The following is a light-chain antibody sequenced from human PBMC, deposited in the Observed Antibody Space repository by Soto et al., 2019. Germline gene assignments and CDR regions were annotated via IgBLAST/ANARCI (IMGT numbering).Light chain of an antibody. CDR1: QSLLHSNGYNY. CDR3: MQALQTPWT. Sequence: EIVMTQSPLSLSVTPGEPASISRRASQSLLHSNGYNYLDWYVQKPGQSPQLLINLASNRASGVPDNFSGSGTGTDFTLNIRRVEAEDVGIYYCMQALQTPWTFGQGTKVEVK. CDR2: LAS. J-gene: IGKJ1*01. V-gene: IGKV2-28*01.